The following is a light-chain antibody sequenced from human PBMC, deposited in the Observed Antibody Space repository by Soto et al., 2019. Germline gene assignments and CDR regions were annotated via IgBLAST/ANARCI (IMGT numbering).Light chain of an antibody. J-gene: IGLJ3*02. CDR3: SSYTRSTTLV. CDR1: SSDVGDYNY. V-gene: IGLV2-14*01. CDR2: DVS. Sequence: QSALTQPASVSGSPGQSITISCTGTSSDVGDYNYVSWYQQHPDKAPKLMIYDVSYRPSGVSNRFSGSKSGNTASLTISGLQAEDEADYYCSSYTRSTTLVFGGGTKLTVL.